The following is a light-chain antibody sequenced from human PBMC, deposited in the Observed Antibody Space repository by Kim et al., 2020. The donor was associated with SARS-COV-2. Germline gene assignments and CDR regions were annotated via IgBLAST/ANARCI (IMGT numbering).Light chain of an antibody. Sequence: PGQTDSSTCEGDKLRDKEGCGDEQKAGEAAVLVIYQDNKRPTGIPERLSGSNGGNTATLTISGTQSMDEAEYYGQAWDSSSVVFGGGTQLTVL. J-gene: IGLJ2*01. CDR2: QDN. V-gene: IGLV3-1*01. CDR3: QAWDSSSVV. CDR1: KLRDKE.